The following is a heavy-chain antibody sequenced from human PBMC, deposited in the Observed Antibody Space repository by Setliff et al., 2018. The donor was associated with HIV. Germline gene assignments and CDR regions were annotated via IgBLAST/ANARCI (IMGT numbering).Heavy chain of an antibody. D-gene: IGHD5-12*01. V-gene: IGHV4-38-2*01. CDR2: IYYSGST. CDR3: ARVVPREVAPGGFDI. Sequence: SETLSLTCAVSGYSVSSGYYWGWIRQPPGKGLEWIASIYYSGSTYYAPSLKSRVTISVDTSKNQFSLKLTSVTAADTAVYFCARVVPREVAPGGFDIWGQGTMGTVS. CDR1: GYSVSSGYY. J-gene: IGHJ3*02.